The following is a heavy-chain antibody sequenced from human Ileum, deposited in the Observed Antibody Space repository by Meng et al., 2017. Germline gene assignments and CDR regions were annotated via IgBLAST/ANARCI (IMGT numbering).Heavy chain of an antibody. Sequence: GESLKISCAASGFTFSSHSMAWVRQTPVKGLEWLSVITNTGAWTDYAESVKGRFIISRDNAKNSLDLQMNSLRAEYTALYYCAGGSGTGSWLIDYWGQGTLVTVSS. J-gene: IGHJ4*02. CDR3: AGGSGTGSWLIDY. D-gene: IGHD6-13*01. V-gene: IGHV3-21*01. CDR1: GFTFSSHS. CDR2: ITNTGAWT.